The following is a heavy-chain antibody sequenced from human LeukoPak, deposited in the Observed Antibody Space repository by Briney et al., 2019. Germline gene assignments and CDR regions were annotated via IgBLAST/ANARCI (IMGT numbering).Heavy chain of an antibody. CDR2: INHSGST. V-gene: IGHV4-34*01. J-gene: IGHJ4*02. CDR1: GGSFSGYY. CDR3: AREFAIRNRRFYYFDY. Sequence: SETLSLTCAVYGGSFSGYYWSWIRQPPGKGLEWIGEINHSGSTNYNLSLKSRVTISVDTSKNQFSLKLSSVTAADTAVYYCAREFAIRNRRFYYFDYWGQGTLVTVSS. D-gene: IGHD2/OR15-2a*01.